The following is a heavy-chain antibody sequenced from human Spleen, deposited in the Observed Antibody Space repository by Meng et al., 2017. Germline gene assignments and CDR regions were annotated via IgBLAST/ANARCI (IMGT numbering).Heavy chain of an antibody. CDR1: GGSISSYY. CDR2: IYYSGNT. Sequence: SETLSLTCTVSGGSISSYYWSWIRQPPGKGLEWIGYIYYSGNTNYNPSLKSRVTISVDTSKNQFSLKLSSVTAADTAVYYCAREFLTGYIDYWGQGTQVTVSS. CDR3: AREFLTGYIDY. J-gene: IGHJ4*02. D-gene: IGHD3-9*01. V-gene: IGHV4-59*01.